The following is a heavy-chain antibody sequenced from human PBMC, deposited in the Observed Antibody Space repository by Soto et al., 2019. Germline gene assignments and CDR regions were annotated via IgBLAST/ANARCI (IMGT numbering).Heavy chain of an antibody. D-gene: IGHD6-6*01. CDR3: ARDHRYSSSRYYGMDV. Sequence: GGSLRLSCAASGFTVSSNYMSWVRQAPGKGLEWVSVIYSGGSTYYADSVKGRFTISRDNSKNTLYLQMNSLRAEDTAVYYCARDHRYSSSRYYGMDVWGQGTTVTVS. CDR1: GFTVSSNY. J-gene: IGHJ6*02. V-gene: IGHV3-53*01. CDR2: IYSGGST.